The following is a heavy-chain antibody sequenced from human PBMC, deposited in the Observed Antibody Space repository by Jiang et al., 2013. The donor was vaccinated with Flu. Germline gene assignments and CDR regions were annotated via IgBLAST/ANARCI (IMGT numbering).Heavy chain of an antibody. Sequence: GAEVKKPGASVKVSCKASGYTFTSYGISWVRQAPGQGLEWMGWISAYNGNTNYAQELQGRVTMTTDTSTSTAYMELRSLRSDDTAVYYCARDKGRESGGYYYPNWFDPWGQGTLVTVSS. CDR2: ISAYNGNT. CDR3: ARDKGRESGGYYYPNWFDP. V-gene: IGHV1-18*04. D-gene: IGHD3-22*01. J-gene: IGHJ5*02. CDR1: GYTFTSYG.